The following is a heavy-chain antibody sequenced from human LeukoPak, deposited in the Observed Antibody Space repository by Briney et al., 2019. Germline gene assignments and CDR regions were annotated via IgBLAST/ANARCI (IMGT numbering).Heavy chain of an antibody. D-gene: IGHD2-21*01. Sequence: GGSLRLSCAASEFTFSTFWMSWVRQAPGKGLEWVANIKAEGSVKHYVDSVEGRFSISRDNARRSLYLQMNSLRAEDTAVYYCVRDSDYQRNSGGLYAHYDALDIWGHGTMVTVS. CDR2: IKAEGSVK. CDR1: EFTFSTFW. CDR3: VRDSDYQRNSGGLYAHYDALDI. J-gene: IGHJ3*02. V-gene: IGHV3-7*01.